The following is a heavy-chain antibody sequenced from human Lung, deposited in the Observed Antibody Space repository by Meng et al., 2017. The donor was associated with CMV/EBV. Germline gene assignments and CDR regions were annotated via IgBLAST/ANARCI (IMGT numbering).Heavy chain of an antibody. CDR2: INPNSGGT. CDR1: GYTFTGYY. D-gene: IGHD3-9*01. Sequence: SVXVFXXASGYTFTGYYMHWVRQAPGQGLEWMGWINPNSGGTNYAQKFQGRVTMTRDTSISTAYMELSRLRSDDTAVYYCARGVNYDILTGPWGQGTLVXVSS. J-gene: IGHJ5*02. V-gene: IGHV1-2*02. CDR3: ARGVNYDILTGP.